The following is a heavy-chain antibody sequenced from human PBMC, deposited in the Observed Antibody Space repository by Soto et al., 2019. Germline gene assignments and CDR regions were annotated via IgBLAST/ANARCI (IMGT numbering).Heavy chain of an antibody. CDR3: ARDSYYYFDY. CDR2: IYYSGST. CDR1: GGSISSGGFY. Sequence: SETPSLTCTFPGGSISSGGFYWSWIRQHPGKGLEWIGYIYYSGSTYYNPSLKSRVTISVDTSKNQFSLKLSSVTAADTAVYYCARDSYYYFDYWGQGTLVTVSS. V-gene: IGHV4-31*03. J-gene: IGHJ4*02. D-gene: IGHD2-21*01.